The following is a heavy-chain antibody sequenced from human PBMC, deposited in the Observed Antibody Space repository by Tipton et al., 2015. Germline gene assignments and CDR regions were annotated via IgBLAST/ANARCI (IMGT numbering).Heavy chain of an antibody. CDR2: IYYSGST. CDR1: GGSISTSSYY. V-gene: IGHV4-31*03. D-gene: IGHD3-10*01. J-gene: IGHJ4*02. Sequence: TLSLTCTVSGGSISTSSYYWSWIRQHPGKGLEWIGYIYYSGSTYYNPSLKSRVTISVDTSKNQFSLKLSSVTAADTAVYYCARGYGRMVRGVHFDYWGQGTLVTVSS. CDR3: ARGYGRMVRGVHFDY.